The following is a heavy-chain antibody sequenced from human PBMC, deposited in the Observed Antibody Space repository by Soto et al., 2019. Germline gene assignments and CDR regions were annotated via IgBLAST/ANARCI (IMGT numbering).Heavy chain of an antibody. V-gene: IGHV1-2*04. CDR3: ASYSSGWYLTT. CDR1: GYTFTGYY. CDR2: INPNSGGT. Sequence: GASVKLSCEASGYTFTGYYMHWVRQAPGQGLEWMGWINPNSGGTNYAQKFQGWVTMTRDTSISTAYMELSRLRSDDTAVYYCASYSSGWYLTTWGQGTLVTVSS. D-gene: IGHD6-19*01. J-gene: IGHJ5*02.